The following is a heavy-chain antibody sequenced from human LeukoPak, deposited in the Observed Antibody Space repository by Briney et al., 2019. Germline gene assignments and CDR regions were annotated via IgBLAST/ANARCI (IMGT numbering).Heavy chain of an antibody. CDR2: ISGSGGST. CDR1: GFTFSSYA. D-gene: IGHD4-17*01. J-gene: IGHJ4*02. Sequence: GGSLRLSCAASGFTFSSYAMSWVRQAPGKGLEWVSAISGSGGSTYYADSVKGRFTISRDNSKNTLYLQMNSLRAEDTAVYYCAKDPGVYYGGYYFDYWGQGTLVTVSS. V-gene: IGHV3-23*01. CDR3: AKDPGVYYGGYYFDY.